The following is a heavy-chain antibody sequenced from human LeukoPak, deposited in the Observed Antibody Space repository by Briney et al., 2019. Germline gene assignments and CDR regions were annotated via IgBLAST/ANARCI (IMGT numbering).Heavy chain of an antibody. Sequence: GASVKVSCKASGYTFTSYGISWVRQAPGQGLEWMGWISAYNGNTNYAQKLQGRVTMTTDTSTSTAYMELRSLRSDDTAVYYCAIPLGATVTTFGWFDPWGQGTLVTVSS. CDR2: ISAYNGNT. J-gene: IGHJ5*02. CDR1: GYTFTSYG. CDR3: AIPLGATVTTFGWFDP. V-gene: IGHV1-18*01. D-gene: IGHD4-17*01.